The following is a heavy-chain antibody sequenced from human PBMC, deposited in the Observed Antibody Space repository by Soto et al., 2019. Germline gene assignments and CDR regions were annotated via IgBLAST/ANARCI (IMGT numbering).Heavy chain of an antibody. CDR1: GFTFSGSA. CDR2: IRSKANSYAT. V-gene: IGHV3-73*01. J-gene: IGHJ6*02. CDR3: TRTYYYDSSGYYPYGMDV. Sequence: GGSLRLSCAASGFTFSGSAMHWVRQASGKGLEWVGRIRSKANSYATAYAASVKGRFTISRDDSKNTAYLQMNSLKTEDTAVYYCTRTYYYDSSGYYPYGMDVWGQGTTVTVSS. D-gene: IGHD3-22*01.